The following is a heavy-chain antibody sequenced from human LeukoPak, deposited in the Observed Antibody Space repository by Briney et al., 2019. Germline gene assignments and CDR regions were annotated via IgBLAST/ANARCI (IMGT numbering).Heavy chain of an antibody. CDR2: IDPSDSYT. J-gene: IGHJ4*02. D-gene: IGHD1-26*01. CDR3: AVHSGSYPPEGFDY. Sequence: GESLKISCKGSRYSFTSYWISWVRQMPGKGLEWMGRIDPSDSYTNYSPSFQGHVTISADKSISTAYLQWSSLKASDTAMYYCAVHSGSYPPEGFDYWGQGTLVTVSS. CDR1: RYSFTSYW. V-gene: IGHV5-10-1*01.